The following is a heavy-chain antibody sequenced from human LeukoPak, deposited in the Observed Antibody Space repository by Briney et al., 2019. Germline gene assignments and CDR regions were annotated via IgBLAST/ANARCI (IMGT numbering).Heavy chain of an antibody. V-gene: IGHV3-21*01. Sequence: GGSLRLSCAASGFTFSSYSMNWVRQAPGKGLEWVPSISSSSSYIYYADSVKGRFTISRDNAKNSLYLQMNSLRAEDTAVYYCARDYDSSGYTGAFDIWGQGTMVTVSS. J-gene: IGHJ3*02. CDR2: ISSSSSYI. CDR3: ARDYDSSGYTGAFDI. CDR1: GFTFSSYS. D-gene: IGHD3-22*01.